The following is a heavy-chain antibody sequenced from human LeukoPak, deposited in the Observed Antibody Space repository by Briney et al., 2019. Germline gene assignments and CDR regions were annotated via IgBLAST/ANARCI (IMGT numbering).Heavy chain of an antibody. CDR3: ARFSLGIAVASTGEAFDI. D-gene: IGHD6-19*01. CDR2: IYTSGST. Sequence: SETLSLTCTVSGGSISSYYWSWIRQPAGKGLEWIGRIYTSGSTNYNPSLKSRVTMSVDTSKNQFSLKLSSVTAADTAVYYCARFSLGIAVASTGEAFDIWGQGTMVTVSS. J-gene: IGHJ3*02. CDR1: GGSISSYY. V-gene: IGHV4-4*07.